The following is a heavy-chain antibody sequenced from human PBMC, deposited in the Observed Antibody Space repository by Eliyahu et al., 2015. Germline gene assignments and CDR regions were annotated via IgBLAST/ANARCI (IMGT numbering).Heavy chain of an antibody. CDR1: GGSFSGYY. CDR2: INHSGST. CDR3: ARGTHFTRITIFGVVISRGNNWFDP. V-gene: IGHV4-34*01. Sequence: QVQLQQWGAGLLKPSETLSLTCAVYGGSFSGYYWXWIRXPPGKGLGWIGEINHSGSTNYNPSLKSRVTISVDTSKNQFSLKLSSVTAADTAVYYCARGTHFTRITIFGVVISRGNNWFDPWGQGTLVTVSS. D-gene: IGHD3-3*01. J-gene: IGHJ5*02.